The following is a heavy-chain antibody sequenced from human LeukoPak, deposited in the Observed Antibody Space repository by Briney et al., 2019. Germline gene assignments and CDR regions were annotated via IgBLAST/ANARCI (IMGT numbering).Heavy chain of an antibody. CDR1: GYTFTGYY. V-gene: IGHV1-2*02. Sequence: GASVKVSCKASGYTFTGYYMHWVRQAPGQGLEWMGWINPNSGGTNYAQKLQGRVTMTTDTSTSTAYMELRSLRSDDTAVYYCARVLPMSITGTTNRLWYMDVWGKGTTVTVSS. CDR2: INPNSGGT. D-gene: IGHD1-7*01. CDR3: ARVLPMSITGTTNRLWYMDV. J-gene: IGHJ6*03.